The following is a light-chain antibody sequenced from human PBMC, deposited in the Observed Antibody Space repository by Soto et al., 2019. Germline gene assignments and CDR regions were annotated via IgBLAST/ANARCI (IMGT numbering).Light chain of an antibody. CDR2: GAS. V-gene: IGKV3-20*01. CDR3: QQYAGSPRT. Sequence: EIVLTQSPGTLSVYPGERATLSCGASQSVSSGSLAWYQQKRGQAPRLLIYGASSRATGIPDRFSGSGSETDFTLTITRLEPEDSAVYYCQQYAGSPRTFGRGTKVDIK. CDR1: QSVSSGS. J-gene: IGKJ2*01.